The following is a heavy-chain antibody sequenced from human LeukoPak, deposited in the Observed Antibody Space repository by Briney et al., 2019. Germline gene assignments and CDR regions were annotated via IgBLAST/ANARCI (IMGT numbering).Heavy chain of an antibody. Sequence: ASVKVSCKASGYTFTGHCMHWVRQAPGQGLEWMGWINPNSGDTNYVQKFQGRVTMTRDTSISTAYMELSRLRSDDTAVYYCARGDNWNQAIDYWGQGTLVTVSS. D-gene: IGHD1-20*01. CDR1: GYTFTGHC. CDR2: INPNSGDT. CDR3: ARGDNWNQAIDY. V-gene: IGHV1-2*02. J-gene: IGHJ4*02.